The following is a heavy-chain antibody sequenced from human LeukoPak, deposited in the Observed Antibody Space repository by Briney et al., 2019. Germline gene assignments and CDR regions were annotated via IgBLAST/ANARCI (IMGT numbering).Heavy chain of an antibody. Sequence: GGSLRLSCAASGFTFSSYWMSWVRQAPGKGLEWVAIIKQDGGEKYYVDSVKGRFTISRDNAKNSLYLQMNSLRVEYTAVYYCATTPPHTSIFGVVSRYPFDYWGQGTLVTVSS. V-gene: IGHV3-7*01. CDR3: ATTPPHTSIFGVVSRYPFDY. J-gene: IGHJ4*02. CDR2: IKQDGGEK. CDR1: GFTFSSYW. D-gene: IGHD3-3*01.